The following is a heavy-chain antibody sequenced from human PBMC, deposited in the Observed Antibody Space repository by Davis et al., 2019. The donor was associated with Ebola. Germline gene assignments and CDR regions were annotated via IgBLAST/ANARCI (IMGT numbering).Heavy chain of an antibody. Sequence: ASVKVSCKASGYIFTNHYLHWVRQAPGQGFEWMGIINPRAGNTAYAQKFQGRVTMTRDTSTSTVYMELSSLTSEDTAVYYCARDWIDSSGRLAYWGQGTLVTVSS. J-gene: IGHJ4*02. D-gene: IGHD6-19*01. CDR3: ARDWIDSSGRLAY. CDR2: INPRAGNT. V-gene: IGHV1-46*03. CDR1: GYIFTNHY.